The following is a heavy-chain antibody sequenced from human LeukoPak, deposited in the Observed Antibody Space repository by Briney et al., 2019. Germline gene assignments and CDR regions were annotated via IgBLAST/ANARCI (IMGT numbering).Heavy chain of an antibody. V-gene: IGHV1-69*05. CDR2: IIPIFGTA. CDR3: ARESLLWFGELPFDY. D-gene: IGHD3-10*01. Sequence: SVKVSCKASGGTFSSYAISWVRQAPGQGLEWMGGIIPIFGTANYAQKLQGRVTMTTDTSTSTAYMELRSLRSDDTAVYYCARESLLWFGELPFDYWGQGTLVTVSS. CDR1: GGTFSSYA. J-gene: IGHJ4*02.